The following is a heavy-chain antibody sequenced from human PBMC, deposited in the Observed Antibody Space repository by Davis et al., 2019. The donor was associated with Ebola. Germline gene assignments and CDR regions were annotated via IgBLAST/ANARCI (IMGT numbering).Heavy chain of an antibody. CDR1: GFTFSSYA. CDR3: ARGVDIVVVPASPDYYGMDV. Sequence: PGGSLRLSCAASGFTFSSYAMHWVRQAPGKGLEWVAVISYDGSNKYYADSVKGRFTISRDNSKNTLYLQMNSLRAEDTAVYYCARGVDIVVVPASPDYYGMDVWGKGTTVTVSS. J-gene: IGHJ6*04. D-gene: IGHD2-2*01. CDR2: ISYDGSNK. V-gene: IGHV3-30-3*01.